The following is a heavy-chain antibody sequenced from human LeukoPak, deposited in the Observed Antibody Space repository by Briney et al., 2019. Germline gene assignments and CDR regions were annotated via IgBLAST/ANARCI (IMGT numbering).Heavy chain of an antibody. CDR2: ISYDGSNK. Sequence: GGSLRLSCAASGFTFSSYAMHWVRQAPGKGLEWMAVISYDGSNKYYADSVKGRFTISSDNSKNTSYLQMNSTSAEETAVYYCARVYRQDWFYVTGAFDIWGQGTMVTVSS. D-gene: IGHD3/OR15-3a*01. J-gene: IGHJ3*02. CDR3: ARVYRQDWFYVTGAFDI. V-gene: IGHV3-30*04. CDR1: GFTFSSYA.